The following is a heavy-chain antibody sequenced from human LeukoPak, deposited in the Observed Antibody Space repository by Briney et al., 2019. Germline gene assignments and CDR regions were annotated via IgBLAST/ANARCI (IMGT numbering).Heavy chain of an antibody. CDR2: IIPIFGIA. CDR3: ARRLMIVGEQDAFDI. D-gene: IGHD3-22*01. Sequence: SVKVSCKASGGTFSSYAISWVRQAPGQGLEWMGRIIPIFGIANYAQKFQGRATITADKSTSTAYMELSSLRSEDTAVYYCARRLMIVGEQDAFDIWGQGTMVTVSS. CDR1: GGTFSSYA. V-gene: IGHV1-69*04. J-gene: IGHJ3*02.